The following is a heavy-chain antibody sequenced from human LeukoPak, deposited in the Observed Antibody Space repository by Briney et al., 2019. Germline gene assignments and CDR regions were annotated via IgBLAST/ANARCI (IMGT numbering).Heavy chain of an antibody. CDR1: GYTFTGYY. V-gene: IGHV1-2*02. Sequence: GASVTVSCKASGYTFTGYYMHWVRQAPGQGLEWMGWINPNSGGTNYAQKFQGRVTMTRDTSISTAYMELSRLRSDDTAVYYCARDLTYYDFWSGYPTWGQGTLVTVSS. CDR3: ARDLTYYDFWSGYPT. D-gene: IGHD3-3*01. CDR2: INPNSGGT. J-gene: IGHJ5*02.